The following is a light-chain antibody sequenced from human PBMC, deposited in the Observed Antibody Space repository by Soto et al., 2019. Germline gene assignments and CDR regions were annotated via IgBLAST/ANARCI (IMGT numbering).Light chain of an antibody. CDR1: SSDVGGYNY. Sequence: QSALTQPRSVSGSPGQSVTISCTGTSSDVGGYNYVSWYQQHPGKAPKLMIYDVSKRPSRVPDRFSGSKSGNTASLTISGLQAEDEADYYCCSYAGSYTYVFGTGTNVTVL. CDR3: CSYAGSYTYV. V-gene: IGLV2-11*01. CDR2: DVS. J-gene: IGLJ1*01.